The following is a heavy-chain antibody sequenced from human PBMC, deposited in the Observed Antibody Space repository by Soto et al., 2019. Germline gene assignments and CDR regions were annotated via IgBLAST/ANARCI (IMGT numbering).Heavy chain of an antibody. D-gene: IGHD2-2*01. CDR2: IIPIFGTA. CDR1: GGTFSSYA. J-gene: IGHJ6*02. Sequence: SVKVSCKASGGTFSSYAISWVRQAPGQGLEWMGGIIPIFGTANYAQKFQGRVTITADESTSTAYMELSSLRSEDTAVYYCARIPEYCSSTSCPDYYYGMDVWGQGTTVTVSS. V-gene: IGHV1-69*13. CDR3: ARIPEYCSSTSCPDYYYGMDV.